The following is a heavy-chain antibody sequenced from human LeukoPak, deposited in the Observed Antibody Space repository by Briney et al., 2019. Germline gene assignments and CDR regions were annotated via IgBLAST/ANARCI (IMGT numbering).Heavy chain of an antibody. Sequence: SETLSLTCTVSGVSINTYYASWIRQAPGKGLEFSGFIYNGGNTNYNPSLKSRATISVDTSNNQFSLRLTSVTAADTAMYYCAAGPWELDFWGQGTLVTVSS. CDR1: GVSINTYY. CDR2: IYNGGNT. J-gene: IGHJ4*02. V-gene: IGHV4-4*09. CDR3: AAGPWELDF. D-gene: IGHD1-26*01.